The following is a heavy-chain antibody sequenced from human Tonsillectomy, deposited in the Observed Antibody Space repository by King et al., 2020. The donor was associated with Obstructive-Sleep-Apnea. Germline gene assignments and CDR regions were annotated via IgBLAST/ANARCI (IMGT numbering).Heavy chain of an antibody. CDR3: ARGGWYDWRDRNWFDP. CDR2: ISSSSDTM. J-gene: IGHJ5*02. CDR1: GFTFSSYN. D-gene: IGHD1-1*01. V-gene: IGHV3-48*04. Sequence: VQLVESGGGLVQPGGSLRLSCAASGFTFSSYNMNWVRQAPGKGLEWVAYISSSSDTMYYADSVKGRFTISRDNAKNSLYLQMSNLRAEDTGVYYFARGGWYDWRDRNWFDPWGQGTLVTVSS.